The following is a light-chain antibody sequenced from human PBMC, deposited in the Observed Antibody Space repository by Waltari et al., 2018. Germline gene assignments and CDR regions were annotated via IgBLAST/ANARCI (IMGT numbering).Light chain of an antibody. CDR3: SSYSSSTTRV. Sequence: QSALTQPASVSGSPGQSVSISCTGASSDFGAYKYVSWYQQHPGKAPKLIIYDVSDRPSGISDRVSGSKSGNTASLIISGLQAEDEADYYCSSYSSSTTRVFGGGTRLTVL. J-gene: IGLJ2*01. CDR2: DVS. CDR1: SSDFGAYKY. V-gene: IGLV2-14*03.